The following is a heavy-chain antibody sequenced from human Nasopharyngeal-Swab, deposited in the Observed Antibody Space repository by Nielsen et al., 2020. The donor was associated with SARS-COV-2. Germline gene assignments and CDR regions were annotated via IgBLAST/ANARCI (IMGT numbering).Heavy chain of an antibody. J-gene: IGHJ6*02. CDR2: IKQDGSEK. Sequence: GGSLRLSCAASGFTFSSCWMSWVRQAPGKGLEWVANIKQDGSEKYYVDSVKGRFTISRDNAKNSLYLQMNSLRAEDTAVYYCARDSFSSVGAAGSSHYYYYGMDVWGQGTTVTVSS. CDR3: ARDSFSSVGAAGSSHYYYYGMDV. V-gene: IGHV3-7*01. D-gene: IGHD6-13*01. CDR1: GFTFSSCW.